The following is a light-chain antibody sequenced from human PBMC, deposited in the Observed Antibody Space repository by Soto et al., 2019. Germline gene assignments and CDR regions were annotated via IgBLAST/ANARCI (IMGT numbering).Light chain of an antibody. CDR2: GVN. CDR1: SSNVGGYNY. CDR3: CSYAGRLTWV. Sequence: QSALTQPRSVSGSPGQSVTISCTGTSSNVGGYNYISWFQQHPGKAPKLMIYGVNERPSGVPDRFFGSKSDNTASLTISGLQDEDEADYYCCSYAGRLTWVFGGGTKLTVL. J-gene: IGLJ2*01. V-gene: IGLV2-11*01.